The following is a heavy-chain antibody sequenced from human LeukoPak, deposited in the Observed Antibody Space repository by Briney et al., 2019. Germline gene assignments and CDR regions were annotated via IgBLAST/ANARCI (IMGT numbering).Heavy chain of an antibody. J-gene: IGHJ6*02. CDR3: ARPSWSGYSYGYYYYYGMDV. CDR1: GGSISSYY. CDR2: IYYSGST. D-gene: IGHD5-18*01. Sequence: PSETLSLTCTVSGGSISSYYWSWIRQPPGKGLEWIGYIYYSGSTNYNPSLKSRVTISVDTSKNQFSLKLSSVTAADTAVYYCARPSWSGYSYGYYYYYGMDVWGQGTTVTVSS. V-gene: IGHV4-59*01.